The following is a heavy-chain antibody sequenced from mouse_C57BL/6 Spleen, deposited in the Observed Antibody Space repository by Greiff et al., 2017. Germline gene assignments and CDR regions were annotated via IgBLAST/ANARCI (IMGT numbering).Heavy chain of an antibody. CDR2: INPNNGGT. CDR3: ARSNYGSDYFYY. D-gene: IGHD1-1*01. J-gene: IGHJ2*01. CDR1: GYTFTDYN. V-gene: IGHV1-18*01. Sequence: VQLQQSGPELVKPGASVKIPCKASGYTFTDYNMDWVKPSHGKSLEWIGDINPNNGGTIYNQKFKGKATLTVDKSSSTAYMELRSLTSEDTAVYYCARSNYGSDYFYYWGQGTTLTVSS.